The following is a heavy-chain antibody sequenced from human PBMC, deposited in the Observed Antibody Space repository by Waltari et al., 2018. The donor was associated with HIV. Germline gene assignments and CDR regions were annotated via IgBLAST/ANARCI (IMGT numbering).Heavy chain of an antibody. CDR2: IYTSGST. CDR3: AAYYYDSSGYGGYYYGMDV. J-gene: IGHJ6*02. V-gene: IGHV4-61*02. Sequence: QVQLQESGPGLVKPSQTLSLTCTVSGGSISSGSYYWSLIRQPAGEGLEWIGRIYTSGSTNYNPSLKSRVTISVDTSKNQFSLKLSSVTAADTAVYYCAAYYYDSSGYGGYYYGMDVWGQGTTVTVSS. CDR1: GGSISSGSYY. D-gene: IGHD3-22*01.